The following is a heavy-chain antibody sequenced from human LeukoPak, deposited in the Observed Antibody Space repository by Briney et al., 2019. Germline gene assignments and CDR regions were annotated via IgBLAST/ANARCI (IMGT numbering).Heavy chain of an antibody. J-gene: IGHJ4*02. D-gene: IGHD3-3*01. CDR3: ATALRGVGF. V-gene: IGHV3-15*01. CDR2: IKSKTDGGTA. Sequence: ARGSLRLSCTASGITFISAWMNWVGQAPGKGLEWVGRIKSKTDGGTAEHAAPVKGRFIISRDDSKNTLYLQMNSLNSDDTGVYYCATALRGVGFWGQGTLVTVPS. CDR1: GITFISAW.